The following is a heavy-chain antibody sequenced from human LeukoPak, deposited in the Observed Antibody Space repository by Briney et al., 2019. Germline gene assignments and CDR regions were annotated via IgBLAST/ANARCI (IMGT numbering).Heavy chain of an antibody. CDR2: IIPIFGTA. CDR1: GYTFTSYA. CDR3: ASGRWLCFDY. D-gene: IGHD3-22*01. V-gene: IGHV1-69*13. Sequence: SVKVSCKASGYTFTSYAMHWVRQAPGQGLEWMGGIIPIFGTANYAQKFQGRVTITADESTSTAYMELSSLRSEDTAVYYCASGRWLCFDYWGQGTLVTVSS. J-gene: IGHJ4*02.